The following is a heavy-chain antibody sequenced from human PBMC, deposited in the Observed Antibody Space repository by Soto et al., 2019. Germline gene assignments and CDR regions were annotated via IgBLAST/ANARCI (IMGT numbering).Heavy chain of an antibody. CDR1: GGSISSDY. J-gene: IGHJ4*02. V-gene: IGHV4-59*01. D-gene: IGHD5-12*01. Sequence: SETLSLTCTVSGGSISSDYWSWIRQPPGKGLEWIGYIYYSGGTNYNPSLKSRVTISVDTSKNQFSLKLSSVTAADTAVYYCASVEMATINLDYWGQGTLVTVSS. CDR3: ASVEMATINLDY. CDR2: IYYSGGT.